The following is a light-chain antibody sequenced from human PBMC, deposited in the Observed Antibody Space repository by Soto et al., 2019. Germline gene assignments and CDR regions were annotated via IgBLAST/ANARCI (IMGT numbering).Light chain of an antibody. CDR1: QTISSW. CDR3: QQYNDWPLYS. Sequence: DIQMTQSPSTLSGSVGDRVTITCRASQTISSWLAWYQQKPGKAPKLLIYKASTLKSGVPSRFSGSGSGTEFTLSISSLQSEDFAVYYCQQYNDWPLYSFGQGTRLEIK. V-gene: IGKV1-5*03. CDR2: KAS. J-gene: IGKJ2*03.